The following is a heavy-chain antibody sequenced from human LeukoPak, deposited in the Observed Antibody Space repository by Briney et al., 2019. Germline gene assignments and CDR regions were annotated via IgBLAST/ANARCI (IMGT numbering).Heavy chain of an antibody. V-gene: IGHV3-23*01. J-gene: IGHJ4*02. CDR2: ISGSGGST. CDR1: GFTFSDYY. CDR3: AKVSGSGYYYHYVDY. Sequence: GGSLRLSCAASGFTFSDYYMSWIRQAPGKGLEWVSAISGSGGSTNYADSVKGRFTISRDNSKNTLYLQMNSLKAEDTAVYYCAKVSGSGYYYHYVDYWGQGTLVTVSS. D-gene: IGHD3-22*01.